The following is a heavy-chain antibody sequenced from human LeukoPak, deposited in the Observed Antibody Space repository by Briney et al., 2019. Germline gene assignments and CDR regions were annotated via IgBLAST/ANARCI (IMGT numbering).Heavy chain of an antibody. CDR1: GYTFTGYY. CDR2: ISAYNGNT. J-gene: IGHJ4*02. CDR3: ARDHDSSGYYYLAVY. Sequence: GASVKVSCKASGYTFTGYYMHWVRQAPGQGLEWMGWISAYNGNTNYAQKLQGRVTMTTDTSTSTAYMELRSLRSDDTAVYYCARDHDSSGYYYLAVYWGQGTLVTVSS. D-gene: IGHD3-22*01. V-gene: IGHV1-18*04.